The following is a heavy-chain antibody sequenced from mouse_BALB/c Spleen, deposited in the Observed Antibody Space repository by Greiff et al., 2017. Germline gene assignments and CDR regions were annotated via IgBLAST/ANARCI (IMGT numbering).Heavy chain of an antibody. J-gene: IGHJ3*01. CDR1: GFNIKDYY. D-gene: IGHD1-1*01. Sequence: VQLKESGAELVRPGALVKLSCKASGFNIKDYYMHWVKQRPEQGLEWIGWIDPENGNTIYDPKFQGKASITADTSSNTAYLQLSSLTSEDTAVYYCASDYYGGFAYWGQGTLVTVSA. V-gene: IGHV14-1*02. CDR3: ASDYYGGFAY. CDR2: IDPENGNT.